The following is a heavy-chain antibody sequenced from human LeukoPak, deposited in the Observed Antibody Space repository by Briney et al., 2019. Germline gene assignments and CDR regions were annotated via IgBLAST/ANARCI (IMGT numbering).Heavy chain of an antibody. D-gene: IGHD4-11*01. CDR3: ARGTVTTGGLLGYYYYYMDV. Sequence: SETLSLTCTVSGGSISSYYWSWIRQPPGKGLEWIGYIYYSGSTNYNPSLKSRVTISVDTSKNQFSLKLSSVTAADTAVYYCARGTVTTGGLLGYYYYYMDVWGKGTTVTVSS. J-gene: IGHJ6*03. V-gene: IGHV4-59*01. CDR2: IYYSGST. CDR1: GGSISSYY.